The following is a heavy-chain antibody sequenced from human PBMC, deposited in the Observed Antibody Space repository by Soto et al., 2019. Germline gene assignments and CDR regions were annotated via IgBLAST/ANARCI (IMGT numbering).Heavy chain of an antibody. CDR3: ASRLWGDRNYYGMDV. CDR1: VFTCSDHY. D-gene: IGHD3-16*01. J-gene: IGHJ6*02. Sequence: GGALRLACAASVFTCSDHYMDWVRHAPGKGLEWVGRTRNKANSYTTEYAASVKGRFTISRDDSKNSLYLQMNSLKTEDTAVYYCASRLWGDRNYYGMDVWGQGTTVTVSS. V-gene: IGHV3-72*01. CDR2: TRNKANSYTT.